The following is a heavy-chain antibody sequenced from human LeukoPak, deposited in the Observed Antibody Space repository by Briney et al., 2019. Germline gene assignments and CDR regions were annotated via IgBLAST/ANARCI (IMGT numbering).Heavy chain of an antibody. CDR2: INAGNGNT. D-gene: IGHD1-26*01. Sequence: AASVKVSCKASGYTFTSYAMHWVRQAPGQRLEWMGWINAGNGNTKYSQKFQGRVTITRDTSASTAYMELRSLRSDDTAVYYCARDRSKGGSYFRTPEPDLFDYWGQGTLVTVSS. J-gene: IGHJ4*02. CDR1: GYTFTSYA. CDR3: ARDRSKGGSYFRTPEPDLFDY. V-gene: IGHV1-3*01.